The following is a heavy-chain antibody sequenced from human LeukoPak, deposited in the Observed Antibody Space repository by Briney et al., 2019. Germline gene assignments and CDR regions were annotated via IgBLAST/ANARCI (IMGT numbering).Heavy chain of an antibody. CDR3: VRDYSNSWAYRN. J-gene: IGHJ4*02. V-gene: IGHV3-66*01. D-gene: IGHD6-13*01. Sequence: GGSLRLSCAASEFTVSSNHMSWVRQAPGKGLEWVSIIYSGGSTYYADSVQGRFTISRDNSKNTLYLQMNSLRAEDTAVYYCVRDYSNSWAYRNWGQGTLVTVSS. CDR2: IYSGGST. CDR1: EFTVSSNH.